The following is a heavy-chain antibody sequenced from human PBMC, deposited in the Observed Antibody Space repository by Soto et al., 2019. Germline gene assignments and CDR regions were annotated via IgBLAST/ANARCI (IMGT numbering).Heavy chain of an antibody. Sequence: SETLSLTCTVSGGSISSSSYYWGWIRQPPGKGLEWIGSIYYSGSTYYNPSLKSRVTISVDTSKNQFSLKLSSVTAADTAVYYCASTYDFWSGYYTSWFDPWVQGTLVTVS. CDR1: GGSISSSSYY. CDR2: IYYSGST. CDR3: ASTYDFWSGYYTSWFDP. D-gene: IGHD3-3*01. V-gene: IGHV4-39*01. J-gene: IGHJ5*02.